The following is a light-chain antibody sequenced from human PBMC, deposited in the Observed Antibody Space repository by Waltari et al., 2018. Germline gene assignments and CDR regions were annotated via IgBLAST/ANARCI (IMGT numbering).Light chain of an antibody. Sequence: QSALTQPASVSGSPGQSISLSCSGTNSDIENFNLVSWYQRHPDKAPKLIIYEVNKRPSGVSHRFSGSKSGNTASLTISGLQAEDEADYYCCSYAGSKTYVFGPGTKVTVL. CDR1: NSDIENFNL. V-gene: IGLV2-23*02. CDR3: CSYAGSKTYV. CDR2: EVN. J-gene: IGLJ1*01.